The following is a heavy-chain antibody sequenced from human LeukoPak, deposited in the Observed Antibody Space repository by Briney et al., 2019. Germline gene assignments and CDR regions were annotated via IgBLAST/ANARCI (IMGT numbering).Heavy chain of an antibody. D-gene: IGHD1-26*01. CDR2: ISSSSSYI. CDR3: ARDRWELLRSYDY. CDR1: GFTFSSYS. V-gene: IGHV3-21*01. Sequence: GGSLRLSCAASGFTFSSYSMNWVRQAPGKGLEWVSSISSSSSYIYYADSVKGRFTISRDNAKNSLYLQMNSLRAEDTAVYYCARDRWELLRSYDYWGQGTLVTVSS. J-gene: IGHJ4*02.